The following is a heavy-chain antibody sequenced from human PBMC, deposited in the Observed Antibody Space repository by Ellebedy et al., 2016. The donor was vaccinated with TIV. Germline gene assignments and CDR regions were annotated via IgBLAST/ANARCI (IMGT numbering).Heavy chain of an antibody. CDR1: GGSISSYY. Sequence: SETLSLTXTVSGGSISSYYWSWIRQPAGKGLEWIGRIYTSGSTNYNPSLKSRVTISVDTSKNQFSLKLSSVTAADTAVYYCARDRDDYSNYYYYYYMDVWGKGTTVTVSS. D-gene: IGHD4-11*01. CDR3: ARDRDDYSNYYYYYYMDV. V-gene: IGHV4-4*07. CDR2: IYTSGST. J-gene: IGHJ6*03.